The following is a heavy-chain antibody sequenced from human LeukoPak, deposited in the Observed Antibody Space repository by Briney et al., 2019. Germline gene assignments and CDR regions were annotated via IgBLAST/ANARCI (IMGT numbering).Heavy chain of an antibody. D-gene: IGHD1-26*01. J-gene: IGHJ4*02. CDR1: GGSFSGYY. V-gene: IGHV4-34*01. CDR3: ARVGATSLRHTY. CDR2: INHSGNT. Sequence: PSETLSLTCAVYGGSFSGYYWSWIRQPPGKGLEWIGEINHSGNTNYNPSLKSRLTISLDTSKNQFSLKLSSVTAADTAVYYCARVGATSLRHTYWGQGTLVTVSS.